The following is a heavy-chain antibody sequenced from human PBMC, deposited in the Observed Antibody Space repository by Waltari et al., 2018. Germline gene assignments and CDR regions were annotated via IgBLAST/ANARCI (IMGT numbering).Heavy chain of an antibody. CDR3: AKASTIFGVVTPFDY. CDR1: GFIFSSYA. J-gene: IGHJ4*02. D-gene: IGHD3-3*01. CDR2: ISGSGGST. Sequence: EVQLLESGGGLVQPGGSLRLSCAASGFIFSSYAMRWVRQAPGKGLEWVSAISGSGGSTYYADSGKGRFTISRDNSKNTLYLQMNSLRAEDTAVYYCAKASTIFGVVTPFDYWGQGTLVTVSS. V-gene: IGHV3-23*01.